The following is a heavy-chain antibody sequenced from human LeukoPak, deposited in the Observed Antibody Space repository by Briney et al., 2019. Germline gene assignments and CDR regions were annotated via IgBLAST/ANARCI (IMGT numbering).Heavy chain of an antibody. CDR1: GYSFTSYY. CDR3: ARYSPRGGYYDSSGYPDY. Sequence: GESLKISCKGSGYSFTSYYIGWVRQMPGKGLEWMGIIFPGDSDTRYSPSFQGQVTIPGDKSISTAYLQWSSLKASAPAMYYCARYSPRGGYYDSSGYPDYWGQGTLVTVS. CDR2: IFPGDSDT. V-gene: IGHV5-51*01. D-gene: IGHD3-22*01. J-gene: IGHJ4*02.